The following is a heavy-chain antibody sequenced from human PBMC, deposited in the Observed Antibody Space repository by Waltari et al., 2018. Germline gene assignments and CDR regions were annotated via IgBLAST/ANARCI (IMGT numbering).Heavy chain of an antibody. CDR3: AKRAYDSSGPLDY. Sequence: EVQLVESGGGLVQPGRSLILSCAASGFTFGDYAMPWVRQAPGKGLEWVSGISWNSGSIGYADSVKGRFTISRDNAKNSLYLQMNSLRAEDTALYYCAKRAYDSSGPLDYWGQGTLVTVSS. J-gene: IGHJ4*02. V-gene: IGHV3-9*01. CDR2: ISWNSGSI. D-gene: IGHD3-22*01. CDR1: GFTFGDYA.